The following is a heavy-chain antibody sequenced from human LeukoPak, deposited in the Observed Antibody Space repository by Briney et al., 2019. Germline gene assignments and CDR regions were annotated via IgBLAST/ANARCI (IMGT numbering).Heavy chain of an antibody. CDR1: GITFSSYV. CDR3: AKYLYSVSYYGMDV. D-gene: IGHD2-15*01. Sequence: GGSLRLSCAASGITFSSYVMSWVRQAPMRGLEWVSGISVSGAGTYYVDSVKGRFTISRDNSKNTLYLQMNSLRAEDTALYYCAKYLYSVSYYGMDVWGQGTTVTVSS. CDR2: ISVSGAGT. V-gene: IGHV3-23*01. J-gene: IGHJ6*02.